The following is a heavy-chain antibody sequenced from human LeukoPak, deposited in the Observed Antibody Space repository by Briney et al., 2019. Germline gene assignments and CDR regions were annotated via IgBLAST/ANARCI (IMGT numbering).Heavy chain of an antibody. CDR1: GYTFTSYY. V-gene: IGHV1-46*01. J-gene: IGHJ4*02. CDR2: INPSGGST. D-gene: IGHD6-19*01. Sequence: VASVKVSCKASGYTFTSYYMHWVRQAPGQGLEWVGIINPSGGSTSYAQKFQGRVTMTRDTSTSTVYMELSSLRSEATAVYYCARFGSGWYGGGFFDYWGQGTLVTVSS. CDR3: ARFGSGWYGGGFFDY.